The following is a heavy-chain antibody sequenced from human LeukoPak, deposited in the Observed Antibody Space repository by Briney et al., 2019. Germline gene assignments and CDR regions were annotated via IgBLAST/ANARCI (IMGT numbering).Heavy chain of an antibody. D-gene: IGHD2-15*01. CDR3: ARVAATLSLDYYYYMDV. J-gene: IGHJ6*03. CDR1: GGTFSSYA. Sequence: GASVKVSCKASGGTFSSYAISWVRQAPGQGLEWMGGIIPIFGTANYAQKFQGRVTITTDESTSTAYMELSSLRSEDRAVYYCARVAATLSLDYYYYMDVWGKGTTVTVSS. CDR2: IIPIFGTA. V-gene: IGHV1-69*05.